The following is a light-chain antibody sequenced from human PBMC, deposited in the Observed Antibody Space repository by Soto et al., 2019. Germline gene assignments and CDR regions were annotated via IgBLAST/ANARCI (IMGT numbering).Light chain of an antibody. CDR1: QYVSSN. J-gene: IGKJ2*01. CDR2: RAS. Sequence: EIVMTQSPATLSVSPGGSATLSCRASQYVSSNLAWYRQKPGQPPTLLIYRASTRATGIPATFSGSGSGTEFTLTISSLQSEDFAVYYCQQYNKWPYTFGQGTKLEI. CDR3: QQYNKWPYT. V-gene: IGKV3-15*01.